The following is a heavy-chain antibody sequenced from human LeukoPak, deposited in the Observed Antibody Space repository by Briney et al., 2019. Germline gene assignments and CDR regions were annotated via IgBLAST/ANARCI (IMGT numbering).Heavy chain of an antibody. Sequence: ASVKVSCKASGYTFTNYGISWVRQAPGQGLEWMGWISAYSGNTIYAQKLQGRVTMTTDTSTSTAYMELRSLRSDDTAVYYCARVRYQLLEYFDYWGQGTLVTVSS. CDR3: ARVRYQLLEYFDY. CDR2: ISAYSGNT. CDR1: GYTFTNYG. V-gene: IGHV1-18*01. J-gene: IGHJ4*02. D-gene: IGHD2-2*01.